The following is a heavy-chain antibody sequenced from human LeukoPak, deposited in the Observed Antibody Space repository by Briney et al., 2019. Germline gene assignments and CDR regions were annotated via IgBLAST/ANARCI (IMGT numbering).Heavy chain of an antibody. V-gene: IGHV3-66*02. CDR1: GFTVSSNY. CDR2: IYSGGSI. Sequence: GGSPRLSCAASGFTVSSNYMSWVRQAPGKGLEWVSVIYSGGSIYYADSVKGRFTISRDNSKNTLYLQMNSLRAEDTAVYYCARDRDGYIDYWGQGTLVTVSS. D-gene: IGHD5-24*01. J-gene: IGHJ4*02. CDR3: ARDRDGYIDY.